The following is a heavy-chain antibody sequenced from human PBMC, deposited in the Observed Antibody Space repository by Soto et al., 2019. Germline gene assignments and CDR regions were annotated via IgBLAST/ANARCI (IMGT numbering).Heavy chain of an antibody. Sequence: GGSLRLSYSASGFTFSSYAMSWVRQAPGKGLEWVSAISGSGGSTYYADSVKGRFTISRDNSKNTLYLQMNSLRAEDTAVYYCAKDLGETVDYWGQGTLVTVSS. CDR1: GFTFSSYA. CDR3: AKDLGETVDY. J-gene: IGHJ4*02. D-gene: IGHD2-21*01. V-gene: IGHV3-23*01. CDR2: ISGSGGST.